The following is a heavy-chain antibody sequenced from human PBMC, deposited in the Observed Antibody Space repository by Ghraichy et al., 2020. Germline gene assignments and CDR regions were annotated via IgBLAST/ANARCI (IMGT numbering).Heavy chain of an antibody. CDR1: GGSISLYY. D-gene: IGHD6-19*01. J-gene: IGHJ4*02. CDR3: ARGAHSSGWFDF. CDR2: IFYTGIT. V-gene: IGHV4-59*01. Sequence: SETLSLTCTVSGGSISLYYWSWIRQPPGKGLEWIGSIFYTGITNYNPSLKSRVTISVDTSKNQFSLRLTSVTAADTAVYYCARGAHSSGWFDFWGQGTLISVSS.